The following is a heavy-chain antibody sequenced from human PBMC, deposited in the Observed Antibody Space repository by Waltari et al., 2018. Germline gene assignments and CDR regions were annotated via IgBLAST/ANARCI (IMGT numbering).Heavy chain of an antibody. CDR3: ARDGDIVVVPAPIDY. CDR2: IKQDGSEK. D-gene: IGHD2-2*01. CDR1: GFTFSSYW. Sequence: EVQLVESGGGLVQPGGSLRLSCAASGFTFSSYWLSWVRQAPGKGLEWVANIKQDGSEKYYVDSVKGRFTISRDNAKNSLYLQMNSLRAEDTAVYYCARDGDIVVVPAPIDYWGQGTLVTVSS. V-gene: IGHV3-7*01. J-gene: IGHJ4*02.